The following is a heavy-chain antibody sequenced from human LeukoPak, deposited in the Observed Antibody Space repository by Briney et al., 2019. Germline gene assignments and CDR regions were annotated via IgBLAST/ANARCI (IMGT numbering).Heavy chain of an antibody. CDR3: ARAPLVYDYVWGSYRKPFDY. J-gene: IGHJ4*02. V-gene: IGHV4-39*07. CDR1: GGSISSSSYY. CDR2: IYYSGST. Sequence: PSETLSLTCTVSGGSISSSSYYWGWIRQPPGKGLEWVGSIYYSGSTYYNPSLKSRVTISVDTSKNQFSLKLSSVTAADTAVYYCARAPLVYDYVWGSYRKPFDYWGQGTLVTVSS. D-gene: IGHD3-16*02.